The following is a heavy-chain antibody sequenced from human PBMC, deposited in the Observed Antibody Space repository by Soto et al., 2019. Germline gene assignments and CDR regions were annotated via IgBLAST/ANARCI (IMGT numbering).Heavy chain of an antibody. CDR1: GFSLNTGGVG. CDR2: IYWDDDE. Sequence: ITLKESGPTLVKPTQTLTLTCTFSGFSLNTGGVGVGWVRQPRGKAMEWLALIYWDDDERYRPSRRSRLNITKDTINNQLVLTMTNMDPEDTATYYCVRNWRYYGGDYYYGMDAWGQGTTVTVSS. D-gene: IGHD3-10*01. CDR3: VRNWRYYGGDYYYGMDA. V-gene: IGHV2-5*02. J-gene: IGHJ6*02.